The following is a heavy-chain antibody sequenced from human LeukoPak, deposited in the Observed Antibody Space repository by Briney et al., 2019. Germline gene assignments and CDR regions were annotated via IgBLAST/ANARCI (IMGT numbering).Heavy chain of an antibody. CDR3: ARVSYDILSGYYLLDY. CDR1: GYTFTSYD. CDR2: MNPNSGNT. Sequence: ASVKVSCKASGYTFTSYDINWVRQATGQGLEWMGWMNPNSGNTGYAQKFQGRVTMTRNTSISTAYMELSSLRSEDTAVYYCARVSYDILSGYYLLDYWGQGTLVTVSS. J-gene: IGHJ4*02. V-gene: IGHV1-8*01. D-gene: IGHD3-9*01.